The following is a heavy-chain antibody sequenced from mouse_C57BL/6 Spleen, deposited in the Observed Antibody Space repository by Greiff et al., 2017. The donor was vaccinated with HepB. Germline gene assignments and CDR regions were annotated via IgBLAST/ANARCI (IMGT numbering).Heavy chain of an antibody. CDR2: INPNNGGT. J-gene: IGHJ1*03. CDR3: ARSGYPYWYFDV. Sequence: EVKLQESGPELVKPGASVKIPCKASGYTFTDYNMDWVKQSHGKSLEWIGDINPNNGGTIYNQKFKGKATLTVDKSSSTAYMELRSLTSEDTAVYYCARSGYPYWYFDVWGTGTTVTVSS. CDR1: GYTFTDYN. V-gene: IGHV1-18*01. D-gene: IGHD3-1*01.